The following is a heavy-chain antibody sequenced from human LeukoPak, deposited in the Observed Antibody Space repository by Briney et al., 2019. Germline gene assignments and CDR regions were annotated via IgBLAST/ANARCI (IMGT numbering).Heavy chain of an antibody. CDR2: INPNSGGT. V-gene: IGHV1-2*06. J-gene: IGHJ6*02. Sequence: ASVKVSCKASGYTFTGYYMHWVRQAPGRGLEWMGRINPNSGGTNYAQKFQGRVTMTRDTSISTAYMELSRLRSDDTAVYYCARGRLITRGWLQLRSYYYGMDVWGQGTTVTVSS. CDR3: ARGRLITRGWLQLRSYYYGMDV. D-gene: IGHD5-24*01. CDR1: GYTFTGYY.